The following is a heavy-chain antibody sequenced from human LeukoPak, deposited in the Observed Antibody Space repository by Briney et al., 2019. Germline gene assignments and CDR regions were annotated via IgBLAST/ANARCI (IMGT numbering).Heavy chain of an antibody. Sequence: AGGSLRLSCAASGFTFSSHWMHWVRQAPGKGLEWVAVIWYDGSNKYYADSVKGRFTISRDNSKNTLYLQMNSLRAEDTAVYFCARGGGLDVWGQGATVTVSS. V-gene: IGHV3-33*08. J-gene: IGHJ6*02. CDR3: ARGGGLDV. CDR2: IWYDGSNK. D-gene: IGHD3-16*01. CDR1: GFTFSSHW.